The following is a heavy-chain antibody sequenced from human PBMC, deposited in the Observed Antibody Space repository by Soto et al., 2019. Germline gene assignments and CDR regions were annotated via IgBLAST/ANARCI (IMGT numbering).Heavy chain of an antibody. V-gene: IGHV1-3*01. Sequence: ASVKVSCKASGYTFTSYAMHWVRQAPGQRLEWMGWINADNGNTKYSQKFQGRVTITRDTSASTAYMELSSLRSEDTAVYYCASLTPPGIAVAGTSDYWGQGTLVTVSS. CDR1: GYTFTSYA. D-gene: IGHD6-19*01. J-gene: IGHJ4*02. CDR2: INADNGNT. CDR3: ASLTPPGIAVAGTSDY.